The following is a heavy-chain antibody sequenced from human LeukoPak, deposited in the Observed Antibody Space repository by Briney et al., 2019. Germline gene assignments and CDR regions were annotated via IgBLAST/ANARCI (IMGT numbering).Heavy chain of an antibody. CDR3: ARSRGYSSSHNYFDY. D-gene: IGHD6-6*01. CDR1: GGSFNSYY. Sequence: PSETVSLTCAVYGGSFNSYYWTWVRQTPGKGLEWIGEISHTGDIINYKPSLKSRVTISVDSSKKQFSLRLTSVTAADTGVYYCARSRGYSSSHNYFDYWGQGTLVTVSS. J-gene: IGHJ4*02. V-gene: IGHV4-34*01. CDR2: ISHTGDII.